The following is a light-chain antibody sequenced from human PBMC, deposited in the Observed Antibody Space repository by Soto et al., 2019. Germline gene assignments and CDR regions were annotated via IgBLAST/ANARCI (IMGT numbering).Light chain of an antibody. V-gene: IGKV3-20*01. CDR1: QSISTTY. CDR2: GAS. Sequence: EIVLTQSPGTLSLSPGEGATLSCRASQSISTTYLVWYQQKPGQAPRLLIYGASSRATGIPDRFSGSGSETDFTLTISRLEPEDFAVYYCQQYGSSSWTFGQGTKVEIK. J-gene: IGKJ1*01. CDR3: QQYGSSSWT.